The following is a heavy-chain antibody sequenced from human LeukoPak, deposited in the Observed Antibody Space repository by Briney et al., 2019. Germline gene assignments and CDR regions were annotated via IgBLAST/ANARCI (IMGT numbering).Heavy chain of an antibody. D-gene: IGHD3-16*01. CDR1: YY. CDR2: IYYSGST. J-gene: IGHJ4*02. CDR3: ARWGAMATFDY. V-gene: IGHV4-39*01. Sequence: YYWXXXXQPPGQGLXWIGSIYYSGSTYYNPSLKSRVTISVDTSKNQSSLKLSSVTAADTAVYYCARWGAMATFDYWGQGTLVTVSS.